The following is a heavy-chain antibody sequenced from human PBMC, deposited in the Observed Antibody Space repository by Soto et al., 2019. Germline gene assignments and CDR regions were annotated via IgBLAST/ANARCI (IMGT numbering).Heavy chain of an antibody. CDR2: ISSSGSTI. CDR3: ARVTGYSSSWYWYFDL. CDR1: GFTFSDYY. J-gene: IGHJ2*01. D-gene: IGHD6-13*01. V-gene: IGHV3-11*01. Sequence: GGSLRLSCAASGFTFSDYYMSWIRQAPGKGLEWVSYISSSGSTIYYADSVKGRFTISRDNAKNSLYLQMNSLRAEDTAVYYCARVTGYSSSWYWYFDLWGRGTLVTVSS.